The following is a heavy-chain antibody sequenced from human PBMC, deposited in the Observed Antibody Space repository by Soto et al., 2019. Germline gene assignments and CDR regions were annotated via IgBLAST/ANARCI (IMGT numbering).Heavy chain of an antibody. D-gene: IGHD2-2*01. Sequence: XETLSLTCSVYGWSLSAYYWSWIRQPPGKGLEWIGEINPSGTTNYDPSLKSRVTISVDTSKNQFSLKLSSVTAADTAVYHCALAPAAHILHWGQGTLVTVSS. J-gene: IGHJ1*01. V-gene: IGHV4-34*01. CDR2: INPSGTT. CDR3: ALAPAAHILH. CDR1: GWSLSAYY.